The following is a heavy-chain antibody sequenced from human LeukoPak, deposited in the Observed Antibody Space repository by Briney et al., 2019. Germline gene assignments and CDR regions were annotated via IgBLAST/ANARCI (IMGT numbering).Heavy chain of an antibody. CDR1: GGAFSSYA. J-gene: IGHJ4*02. Sequence: SVTVSCKASGGAFSSYAISWVRQAPGQGLEWMGRIIPILGIANYAQKFQGRVTITADKSTSTAYMELSSLRSEDTAVYYCASLISSIDYWGQGTLVTVSS. CDR2: IIPILGIA. V-gene: IGHV1-69*04. CDR3: ASLISSIDY. D-gene: IGHD3-16*01.